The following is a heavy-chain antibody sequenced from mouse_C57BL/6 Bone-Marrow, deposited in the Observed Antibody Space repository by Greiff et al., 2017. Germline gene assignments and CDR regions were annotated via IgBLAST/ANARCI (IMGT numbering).Heavy chain of an antibody. V-gene: IGHV1-64*01. J-gene: IGHJ4*01. CDR1: GYTFTSYW. Sequence: QVQLQQPGAELVKPGASVKLSCKASGYTFTSYWMHWVKQRPGQGLEWIGMIPPNSGSTNYTEKFKGKATLTGDKSSITAYMQLSSLTSEDSAVYYCARRPSYAMDYWGQGTSVTVSS. CDR3: ARRPSYAMDY. CDR2: IPPNSGST.